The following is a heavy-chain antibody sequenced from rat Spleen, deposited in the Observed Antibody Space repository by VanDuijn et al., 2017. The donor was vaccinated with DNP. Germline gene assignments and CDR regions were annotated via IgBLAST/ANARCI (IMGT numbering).Heavy chain of an antibody. CDR1: GFTFSDYY. D-gene: IGHD1-1*01. CDR2: ISYDGAS. V-gene: IGHV5-22*01. CDR3: ARPLYYYSGGFAY. J-gene: IGHJ3*01. Sequence: EVQLVESGGGLVQPGRSLKLSCAASGFTFSDYYMAWVRQAPTKGLEWVAYISYDGASYYRDSVKGRFTFSRDNAKSTLYLQMSSLRSEDMATYYCARPLYYYSGGFAYWGQGSLVTVSS.